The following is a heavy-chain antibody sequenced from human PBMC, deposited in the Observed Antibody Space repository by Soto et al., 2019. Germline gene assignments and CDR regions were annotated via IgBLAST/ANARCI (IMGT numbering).Heavy chain of an antibody. CDR3: ARAGAGMDV. CDR1: GFTFSSYG. D-gene: IGHD1-26*01. CDR2: IWYDGSNK. J-gene: IGHJ6*02. V-gene: IGHV3-33*01. Sequence: GGSLRLFCAASGFTFSSYGMHWVRQAPGKGLEWVAVIWYDGSNKYYADSVKGRFTISRDNSKNTLYLQMNSLRSEDTAVYYCARAGAGMDVWGQGTTVTVSS.